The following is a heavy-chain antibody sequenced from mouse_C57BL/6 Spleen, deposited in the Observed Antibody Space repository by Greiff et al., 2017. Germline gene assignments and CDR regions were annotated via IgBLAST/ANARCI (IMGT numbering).Heavy chain of an antibody. CDR3: ARALTMVFDY. V-gene: IGHV3-6*01. CDR1: GYSITSGYY. CDR2: ISYDGSN. J-gene: IGHJ2*01. D-gene: IGHD1-1*02. Sequence: EVKLVESGPGLVKPSQSLSLTCSVTGYSITSGYYWNWIRQFPGNKLEWMGYISYDGSNNYNPSLKNRISITRDTSKNQFFLKLNSVTTEDTATYYCARALTMVFDYWGQGTTLTVSS.